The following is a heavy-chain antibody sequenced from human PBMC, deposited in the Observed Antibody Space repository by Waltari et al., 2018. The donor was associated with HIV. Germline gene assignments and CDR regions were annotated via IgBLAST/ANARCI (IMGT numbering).Heavy chain of an antibody. CDR2: IYSDGRT. Sequence: VQLVETGGGLIQPGGSLRLSCTASGFTAGSNYMCGVRQGPGKGLEWVSVIYSDGRTYYADSVKGQFTISRDTSKNTLYLQMNSLRAEDTAVYFCGSLRAADYAMDVWGQGTTVTVSS. J-gene: IGHJ6*02. CDR3: GSLRAADYAMDV. V-gene: IGHV3-53*02. CDR1: GFTAGSNY. D-gene: IGHD6-13*01.